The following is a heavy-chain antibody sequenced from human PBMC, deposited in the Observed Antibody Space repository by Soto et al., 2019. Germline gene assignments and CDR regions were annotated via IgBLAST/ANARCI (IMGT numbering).Heavy chain of an antibody. D-gene: IGHD3-16*01. CDR1: GYTFTSYY. V-gene: IGHV1-46*03. CDR3: AGGYPSRDQVGDRPGAH. J-gene: IGHJ4*02. CDR2: INPSGGST. Sequence: QVQLVQSGAEVEKPGASVKVSCKASGYTFTSYYMHWVRQAPGQGLEWMGIINPSGGSTNYAQNLQGRXTXTXXTSTSTVDMELSSLRSEDTAVYYCAGGYPSRDQVGDRPGAHWGQGTLVTVSS.